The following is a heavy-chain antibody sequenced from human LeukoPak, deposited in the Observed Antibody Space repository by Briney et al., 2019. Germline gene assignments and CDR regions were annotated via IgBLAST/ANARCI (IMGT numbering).Heavy chain of an antibody. Sequence: SETLCLTCTVSGGSISIGSYYWSWIRQPAGKAPDWIRRIYASGSTNYYPSLKSPLTISVETSKNQFSLKLSSVTAADTAIYYCARDYFESSGYHLDYWGQGALVTVSS. CDR2: IYASGST. V-gene: IGHV4-61*02. D-gene: IGHD3-22*01. CDR1: GGSISIGSYY. CDR3: ARDYFESSGYHLDY. J-gene: IGHJ4*02.